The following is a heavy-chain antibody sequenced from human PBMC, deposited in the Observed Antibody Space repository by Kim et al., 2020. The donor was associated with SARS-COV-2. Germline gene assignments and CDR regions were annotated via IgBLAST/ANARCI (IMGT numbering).Heavy chain of an antibody. CDR2: ISYDGSNK. V-gene: IGHV3-30*04. J-gene: IGHJ4*02. CDR3: ARDFWCSGGSCFDY. CDR1: GFTFSSYA. Sequence: GGSLRLSCAASGFTFSSYAMHWVRQAPGKGLEWVAVISYDGSNKYYADSVKGRFTISRDNSKNTLYLQMNSLRAEDTAVYYCARDFWCSGGSCFDYWGQG. D-gene: IGHD2-15*01.